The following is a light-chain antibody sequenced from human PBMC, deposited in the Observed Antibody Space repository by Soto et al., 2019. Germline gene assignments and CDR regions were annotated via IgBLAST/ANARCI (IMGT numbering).Light chain of an antibody. CDR2: KAS. J-gene: IGKJ1*01. V-gene: IGKV1-5*03. CDR3: QQYHSYRT. CDR1: QTIDNW. Sequence: DIQMTQSPSTLSSSVGDTVTISCRASQTIDNWVAWYQQKPRKAPKLLISKASTLESGVPSRFRGSGSGTELTLTIRSLQPDYFATYYCQQYHSYRTLGQGTKVEI.